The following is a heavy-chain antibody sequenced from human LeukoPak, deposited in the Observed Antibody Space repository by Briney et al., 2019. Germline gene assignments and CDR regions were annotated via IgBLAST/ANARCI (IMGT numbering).Heavy chain of an antibody. Sequence: GGSLRLSCAASGFTFSSYSMDWVRQAPGKGLEWVSSISSSSSYIYYADSVKGRFTISRDNAKNSLYLQMNSLRAEDTAVYYSARGDGYKGDFDYWGQGTLVTVSS. CDR1: GFTFSSYS. D-gene: IGHD5-24*01. J-gene: IGHJ4*02. CDR3: ARGDGYKGDFDY. CDR2: ISSSSSYI. V-gene: IGHV3-21*01.